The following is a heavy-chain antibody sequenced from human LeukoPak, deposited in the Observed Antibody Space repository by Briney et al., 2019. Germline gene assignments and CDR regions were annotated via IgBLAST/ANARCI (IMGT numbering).Heavy chain of an antibody. CDR1: GFTFSDYN. CDR2: ISSSGSTI. Sequence: GGSLRLSCAASGFTFSDYNMSWIRRAPGKGLEWVSYISSSGSTIYYADSVKGRFTISRDNAKNSLYLQMNSLRAEDTAAYYCARDTSWGAAGEYYFDYWGQGTLVTVSS. D-gene: IGHD6-13*01. CDR3: ARDTSWGAAGEYYFDY. V-gene: IGHV3-11*01. J-gene: IGHJ4*02.